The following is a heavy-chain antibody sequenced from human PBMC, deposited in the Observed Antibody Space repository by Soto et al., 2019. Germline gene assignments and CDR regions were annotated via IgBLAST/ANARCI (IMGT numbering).Heavy chain of an antibody. CDR1: GGSISSSNYY. CDR3: ASITPMVPRFDY. CDR2: IYYSGST. J-gene: IGHJ4*02. D-gene: IGHD3-10*01. Sequence: QLQLQESGPGLVKPSETLSLTCTVSGGSISSSNYYWGWIRQPPGKGLEWIGTIYYSGSTYYNPSLKRRDAASVDTANNQCSLKLSSGTAADSAGDYCASITPMVPRFDYWGQRTRFIGSS. V-gene: IGHV4-39*01.